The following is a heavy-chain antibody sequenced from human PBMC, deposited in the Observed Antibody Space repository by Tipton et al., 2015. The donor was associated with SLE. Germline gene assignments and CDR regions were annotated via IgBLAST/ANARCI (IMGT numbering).Heavy chain of an antibody. V-gene: IGHV4-39*07. CDR1: GGSISSGNYY. CDR3: ARRSDDYSNWFDP. D-gene: IGHD4-11*01. Sequence: TLSLTCTVSGGSISSGNYYWGWIRQSPGKGLEWIGNVFYSGNTYYNPSLRSRVVISVDTSKNQFSLKLNSVTAADTAVYYCARRSDDYSNWFDPWGQGTQVTVSS. J-gene: IGHJ5*02. CDR2: VFYSGNT.